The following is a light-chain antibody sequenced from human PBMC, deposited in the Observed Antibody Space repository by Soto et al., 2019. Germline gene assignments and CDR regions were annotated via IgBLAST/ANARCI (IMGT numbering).Light chain of an antibody. CDR1: QSVSSSY. CDR2: GAS. CDR3: QQYGSSSLT. Sequence: EIVLTQSPGTLSLSPGERATLSCRVSQSVSSSYLAWYQQKPGQAPRLLIYGASSRATGIPDRFSGSGSGTDSTLTISRLESEDFAVYYCQQYGSSSLTFGGGTKVEIK. J-gene: IGKJ4*01. V-gene: IGKV3-20*01.